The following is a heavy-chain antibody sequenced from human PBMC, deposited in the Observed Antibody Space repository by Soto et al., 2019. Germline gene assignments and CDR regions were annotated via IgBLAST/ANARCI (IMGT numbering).Heavy chain of an antibody. Sequence: YLRLSCAASRLTFSLHAMSWLGQAQGAGLEWVSVVRRSDDITHHADAAKGRFTISSYNSNITLYLQINSRRHEDASVCDCSNDFGLYDRWICYPTSGSWGQGTLVTVSS. J-gene: IGHJ5*02. CDR3: SNDFGLYDRWICYPTSGS. D-gene: IGHD3-9*01. CDR2: VRRSDDIT. V-gene: IGHV3-23*01. CDR1: RLTFSLHA.